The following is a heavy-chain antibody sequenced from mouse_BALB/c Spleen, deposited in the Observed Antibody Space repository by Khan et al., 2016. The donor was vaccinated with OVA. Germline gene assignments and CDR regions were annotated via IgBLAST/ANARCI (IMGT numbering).Heavy chain of an antibody. J-gene: IGHJ3*01. Sequence: VQLQESGAELAKPGASVTMSCKASGYTFTTYCIHWLKQRPGQGLEWFGYIIPSTSYTEYSQKFKDKATLTADKSSSTAYMQLSSLTSEDSAIYDSTRRGINGILTYWGQGTLVTVST. CDR3: TRRGINGILTY. D-gene: IGHD2-1*01. CDR1: GYTFTTYC. V-gene: IGHV1-7*01. CDR2: IIPSTSYT.